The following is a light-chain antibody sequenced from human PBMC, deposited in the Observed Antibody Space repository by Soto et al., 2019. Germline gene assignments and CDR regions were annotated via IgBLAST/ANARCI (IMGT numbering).Light chain of an antibody. V-gene: IGLV2-14*01. CDR2: DVS. J-gene: IGLJ1*01. CDR3: SSYKSSSTYV. CDR1: SSDVGSYNH. Sequence: QSVLTQPASVSGSPGQSITISCTGTSSDVGSYNHVSWYQQHPGKAPKLIIWDVSNRPSGVSYRFSGSKSGNTASLTISRLHDAEDDAHQCSSYKSSSTYVFGTGTKVTV.